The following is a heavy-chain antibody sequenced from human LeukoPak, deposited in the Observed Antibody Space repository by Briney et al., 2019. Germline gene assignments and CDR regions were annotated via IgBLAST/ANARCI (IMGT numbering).Heavy chain of an antibody. Sequence: SETLSLTCTVSGGSISSGGSYWSWIRQHPGKGLEWIGYIYYSGSTYYNPSLKSRVTISVDTSKNQFSLKLSSVTAADTAVYHCARGGRYRAAAGTGRGDYFDYWGQGTLVTVSS. CDR1: GGSISSGGSY. CDR3: ARGGRYRAAAGTGRGDYFDY. J-gene: IGHJ4*02. CDR2: IYYSGST. V-gene: IGHV4-31*03. D-gene: IGHD6-13*01.